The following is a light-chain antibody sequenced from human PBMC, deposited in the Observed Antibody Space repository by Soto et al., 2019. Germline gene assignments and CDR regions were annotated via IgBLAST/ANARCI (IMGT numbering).Light chain of an antibody. CDR2: GAS. CDR1: QSVSSN. Sequence: EIVMTQSPATLSVSPGERATLSCRASQSVSSNLAWYQQKHGQAPRLLIYGASTRATGLPARFSGSGSGTEFTLTISSLQSEDFAVYYCQQYNNWWTFGQGTKVEIK. V-gene: IGKV3-15*01. J-gene: IGKJ1*01. CDR3: QQYNNWWT.